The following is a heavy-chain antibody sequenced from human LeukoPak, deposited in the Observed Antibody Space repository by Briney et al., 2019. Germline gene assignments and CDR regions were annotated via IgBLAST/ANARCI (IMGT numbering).Heavy chain of an antibody. CDR3: ARGKKSASYYDFWSGDGRYYFDY. CDR2: VYYSGST. Sequence: SETLSLTCAVYGGSFSGYYWSWIRQPPGKGLEWIGYVYYSGSTNYNPSLKSRVTISVDTSKNQFSLKLSSVTAADTAVYYCARGKKSASYYDFWSGDGRYYFDYWGQGTLVTVSS. D-gene: IGHD3-3*01. CDR1: GGSFSGYY. V-gene: IGHV4-59*01. J-gene: IGHJ4*02.